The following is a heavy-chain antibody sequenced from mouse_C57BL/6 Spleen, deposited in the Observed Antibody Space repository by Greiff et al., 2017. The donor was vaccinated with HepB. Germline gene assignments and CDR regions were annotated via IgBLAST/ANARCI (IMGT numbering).Heavy chain of an antibody. J-gene: IGHJ4*01. Sequence: QVQLQQSGPELVKPGASVKISCKASGYTFTDYYINWVKQRPGQGLEWIGWIFPGSGSTYYNEKFKGKATLTVDKSSSTAYMLLSILTSEDSAVYLGARRITVIATGAMDYWGQGTSVTVSS. D-gene: IGHD1-1*01. CDR3: ARRITVIATGAMDY. V-gene: IGHV1-75*01. CDR2: IFPGSGST. CDR1: GYTFTDYY.